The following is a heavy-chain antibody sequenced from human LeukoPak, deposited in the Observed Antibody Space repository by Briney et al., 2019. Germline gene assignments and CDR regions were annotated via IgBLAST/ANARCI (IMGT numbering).Heavy chain of an antibody. CDR1: RFTFSTYA. J-gene: IGHJ4*02. V-gene: IGHV3-23*01. D-gene: IGHD3-10*01. CDR2: ISGSGGST. Sequence: GGSLRLSCAASRFTFSTYAMSWVRQAPGKGLEWVSTISGSGGSTYYADSVKGRFTISRDNSKNTLYLQMNSLRAEDTAVYYCASHPYLWFGEYHFDSWGQGTLVTVSS. CDR3: ASHPYLWFGEYHFDS.